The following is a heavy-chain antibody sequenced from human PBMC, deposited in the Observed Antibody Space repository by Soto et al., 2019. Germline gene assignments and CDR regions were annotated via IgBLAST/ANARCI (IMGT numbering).Heavy chain of an antibody. J-gene: IGHJ4*02. CDR3: ASGIRLWLRRINNGYSG. CDR2: IIPMFGTA. Sequence: QVQLVQSGAEVKKPESSVKVSCKAPGGTFSTYAISWVRQAPGQGLEWMGGIIPMFGTANYAQRFQDRVTITADESTTTVYIGLSSLRSEDTAVYFCASGIRLWLRRINNGYSGWGQGTLVTVSS. CDR1: GGTFSTYA. V-gene: IGHV1-69*12. D-gene: IGHD5-12*01.